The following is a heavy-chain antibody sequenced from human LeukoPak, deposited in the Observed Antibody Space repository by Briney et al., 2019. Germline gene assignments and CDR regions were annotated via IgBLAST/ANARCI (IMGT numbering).Heavy chain of an antibody. CDR3: ARKYCSGGSCYDGDAFDI. CDR1: GFAFSSYE. Sequence: GGSLRLSCAASGFAFSSYEMNWVRQAPGKGLEWVSSISSSSTYIYYADSVKGRFTISRDNAKNSLYLQMNSLRAEDTAVYYCARKYCSGGSCYDGDAFDIWGQGTMVTVSS. CDR2: ISSSSTYI. V-gene: IGHV3-21*01. J-gene: IGHJ3*02. D-gene: IGHD2-15*01.